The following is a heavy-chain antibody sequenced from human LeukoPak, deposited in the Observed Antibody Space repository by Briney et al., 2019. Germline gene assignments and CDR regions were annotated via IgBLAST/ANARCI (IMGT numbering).Heavy chain of an antibody. CDR2: INHSGST. Sequence: SETLSLTCAVYGGSFSGYYWSWIRRPPGKGLEWIGEINHSGSTNYNPSLKSRVTISVDTSKNQFSLKLSSVTAADTAVYYCARGVVVSDYWGQGTLVTVSS. V-gene: IGHV4-34*01. CDR3: ARGVVVSDY. J-gene: IGHJ4*02. D-gene: IGHD3-22*01. CDR1: GGSFSGYY.